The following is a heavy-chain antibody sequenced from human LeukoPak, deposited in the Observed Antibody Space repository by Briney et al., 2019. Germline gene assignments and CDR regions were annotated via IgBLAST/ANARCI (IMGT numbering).Heavy chain of an antibody. D-gene: IGHD1-1*01. J-gene: IGHJ4*02. CDR3: ATDLIWNQPNY. CDR2: FDPEDGET. CDR1: GYTLTELS. V-gene: IGHV1-24*01. Sequence: ASVKVSCKVSGYTLTELSMHWVRQAPGKGLEWMGGFDPEDGETIYAQKFQGRVNMTEETSTDTAYMELSSLRSEDTAVYCCATDLIWNQPNYWGQGTLVTVSS.